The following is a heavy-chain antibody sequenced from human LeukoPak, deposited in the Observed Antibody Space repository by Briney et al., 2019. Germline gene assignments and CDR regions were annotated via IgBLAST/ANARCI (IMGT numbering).Heavy chain of an antibody. D-gene: IGHD6-19*01. J-gene: IGHJ4*02. CDR1: GFTFSGSA. CDR3: TSRPPPTAVAVLNYFDY. CDR2: IRSKANSYAT. V-gene: IGHV3-73*01. Sequence: GGSLKLSCAASGFTFSGSAMHWVRQASGKGLEWVGRIRSKANSYATAYAASVKGRFTISRDDSKNTAYLQMNSLKTEDTAVYYCTSRPPPTAVAVLNYFDYWGQGALVTVSS.